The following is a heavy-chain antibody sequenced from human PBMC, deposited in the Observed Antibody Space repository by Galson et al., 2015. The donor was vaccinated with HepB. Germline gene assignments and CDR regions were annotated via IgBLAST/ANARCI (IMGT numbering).Heavy chain of an antibody. J-gene: IGHJ4*02. CDR1: GFTFSSYG. V-gene: IGHV3-30*18. CDR2: ISYDGSNK. Sequence: SLRLSCAASGFTFSSYGMHWVRQAPGKGLEWVAVISYDGSNKYYADSVKGRFTISRDNSKNTLYLQMNSLRAEDTAVYYCAKEGGAYCGGDCFDYWGQGTLVTVSS. CDR3: AKEGGAYCGGDCFDY. D-gene: IGHD2-21*01.